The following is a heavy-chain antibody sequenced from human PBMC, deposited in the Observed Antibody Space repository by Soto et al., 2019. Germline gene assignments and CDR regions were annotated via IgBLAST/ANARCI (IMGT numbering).Heavy chain of an antibody. CDR3: ARDNTNYYDSSGPEAGLP. CDR1: GFTFSDYY. Sequence: QVQLVESGGGLVKPGGSLRLSCAASGFTFSDYYMSWIRQAPGKGLEWVSYISSSGSTIYYADSVKGRFTISRDNAKNSQXLQMNSLRAEDTAVYYCARDNTNYYDSSGPEAGLPWGQGTLVTVSS. J-gene: IGHJ5*02. CDR2: ISSSGSTI. D-gene: IGHD3-22*01. V-gene: IGHV3-11*01.